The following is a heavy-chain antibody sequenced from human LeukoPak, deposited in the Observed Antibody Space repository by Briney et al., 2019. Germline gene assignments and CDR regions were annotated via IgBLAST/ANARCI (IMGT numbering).Heavy chain of an antibody. D-gene: IGHD3-22*01. J-gene: IGHJ4*02. CDR3: ARLDGYYPLLYFDY. V-gene: IGHV5-51*01. CDR1: GYTFTSYW. Sequence: ASVKVSCKASGYTFTSYWIGWVRQMPGKGLEWMGIIYPGDSDTRYSPSFQGQVTISADKSITTAYLQLSSLKASDTAMYYCARLDGYYPLLYFDYWGQGTLVTVSS. CDR2: IYPGDSDT.